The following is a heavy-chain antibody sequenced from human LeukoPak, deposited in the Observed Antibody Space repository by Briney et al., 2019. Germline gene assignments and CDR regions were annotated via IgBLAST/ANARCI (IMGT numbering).Heavy chain of an antibody. CDR3: AKDATASPYFHWFDN. V-gene: IGHV3-23*01. D-gene: IGHD3-9*01. CDR2: ISSGYRT. J-gene: IGHJ4*02. Sequence: GGSLRLSCAASGFTFSIYAMNWVRQAPGKGLEWVAGISSGYRTFHAESVKGRFTISRDKSKDTLYLQMNSLRAEDTAVYYCAKDATASPYFHWFDNWGQGTQVIVSS. CDR1: GFTFSIYA.